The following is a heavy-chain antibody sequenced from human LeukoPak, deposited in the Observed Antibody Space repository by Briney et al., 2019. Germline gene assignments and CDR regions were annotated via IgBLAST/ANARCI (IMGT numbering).Heavy chain of an antibody. D-gene: IGHD6-13*01. V-gene: IGHV1-18*01. CDR1: GYTFTTYG. CDR2: ISASKGNT. Sequence: ASVKVSCKASGYTFTTYGISWVRQAPGQGLEWMGWISASKGNTNYAQKFQDRVSLTTDTSTSTAYMELRSLTSDDTAVYYCARIYSSTYLDYWGQGTLVTVSS. CDR3: ARIYSSTYLDY. J-gene: IGHJ4*02.